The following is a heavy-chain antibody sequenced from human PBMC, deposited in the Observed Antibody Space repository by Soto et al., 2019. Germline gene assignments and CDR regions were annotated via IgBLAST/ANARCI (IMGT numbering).Heavy chain of an antibody. D-gene: IGHD3-10*01. CDR2: ISGVGDST. J-gene: IGHJ4*02. Sequence: GGSLRLSCAASGFTFSSYDMSGVRQAPGKGLEWVSAISGVGDSTYYADSVKGRFTISRDNSKNTLYLQMNSLRAEDTAVYYCAKALPYGSGSYDYWGQGTLVTVSS. CDR1: GFTFSSYD. CDR3: AKALPYGSGSYDY. V-gene: IGHV3-23*01.